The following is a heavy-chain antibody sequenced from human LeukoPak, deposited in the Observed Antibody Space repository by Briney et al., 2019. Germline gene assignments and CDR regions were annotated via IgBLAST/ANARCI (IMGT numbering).Heavy chain of an antibody. J-gene: IGHJ4*02. V-gene: IGHV7-4-1*02. Sequence: ASVKVSCKASGYTFTKYPMNWVRQAPGQGLEWMGWINTNTGNPTYAQGFPGRFVFSLDTSVSTAYLQISSLKAEDTAVYYCARPNRGSSFSPFDYGARGPRVTVPS. CDR1: GYTFTKYP. CDR2: INTNTGNP. D-gene: IGHD1-26*01. CDR3: ARPNRGSSFSPFDY.